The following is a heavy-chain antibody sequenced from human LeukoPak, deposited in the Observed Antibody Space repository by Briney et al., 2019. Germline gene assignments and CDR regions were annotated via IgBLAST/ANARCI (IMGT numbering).Heavy chain of an antibody. CDR1: GYTFTSYG. D-gene: IGHD2-2*02. Sequence: AASVKVPCKASGYTFTSYGISWVRQAPGQGLEWMGWISAYNGNTNYAQKLQGRVTMTTDTSTSTAYMELRSLRSDDTAVYYCAELYCSSTSCYNHWFDPWGQGTLVTVSS. CDR3: AELYCSSTSCYNHWFDP. CDR2: ISAYNGNT. J-gene: IGHJ5*02. V-gene: IGHV1-18*04.